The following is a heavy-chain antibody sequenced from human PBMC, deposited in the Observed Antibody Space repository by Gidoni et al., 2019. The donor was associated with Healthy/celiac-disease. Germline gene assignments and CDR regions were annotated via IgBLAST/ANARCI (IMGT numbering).Heavy chain of an antibody. CDR3: ASFKTSRDGYSYFDY. Sequence: QLQLQESGPGLVKPSETLSPPCTVSGGSISSSRCYWGWIRQPPGKGLEWIGSIYYSGSTYYNPSLKSRVTISVDTSKNQFSLKLSSVTAADTAVYYCASFKTSRDGYSYFDYWGQGTLVTVSS. D-gene: IGHD4-4*01. CDR2: IYYSGST. CDR1: GGSISSSRCY. J-gene: IGHJ4*02. V-gene: IGHV4-39*01.